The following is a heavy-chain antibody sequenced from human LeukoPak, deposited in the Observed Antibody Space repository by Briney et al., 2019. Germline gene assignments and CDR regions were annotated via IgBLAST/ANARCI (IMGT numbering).Heavy chain of an antibody. CDR2: ISGSGGST. D-gene: IGHD3-3*01. CDR3: AKDQAGFWSGRYYFDY. Sequence: GGSLRLSCAASGFTFSSYAMSWVRQAPGKGLEGVSGISGSGGSTYYADSVKGRFTISRDNSKNTLYLQMNSLRAEDTAVYYCAKDQAGFWSGRYYFDYWGQGTLVTVSS. CDR1: GFTFSSYA. J-gene: IGHJ4*02. V-gene: IGHV3-23*01.